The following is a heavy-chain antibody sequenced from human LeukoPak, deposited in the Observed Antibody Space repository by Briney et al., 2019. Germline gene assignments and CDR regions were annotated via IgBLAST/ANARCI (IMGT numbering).Heavy chain of an antibody. D-gene: IGHD6-19*01. V-gene: IGHV3-23*01. CDR3: AKETVAAPPIDY. J-gene: IGHJ4*02. Sequence: GGSLRLSCAASGFTFSNAWMSWVCQAPGKGLEWVSAISGSAYSTYYADSVKGRFTISRDNSKNTLYLQMNSLRAEDTAVYYCAKETVAAPPIDYWGQGTLVTVSS. CDR1: GFTFSNAW. CDR2: ISGSAYST.